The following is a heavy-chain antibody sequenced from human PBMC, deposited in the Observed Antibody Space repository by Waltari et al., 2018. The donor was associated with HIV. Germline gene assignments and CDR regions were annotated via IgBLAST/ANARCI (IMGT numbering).Heavy chain of an antibody. CDR2: IYYSGTT. D-gene: IGHD3-22*01. V-gene: IGHV4-39*01. CDR3: ARHYDSSIAYFDY. J-gene: IGHJ4*02. Sequence: QLELQESGPGLVKPSETLSLTCTVSGGSISSDGDYWGWIRQPPGKGLGWIGSIYYSGTTFFNPALKSRVTISVDTSKNQFSLKLSSVTAADTAVYYCARHYDSSIAYFDYWGQGTLVTVSS. CDR1: GGSISSDGDY.